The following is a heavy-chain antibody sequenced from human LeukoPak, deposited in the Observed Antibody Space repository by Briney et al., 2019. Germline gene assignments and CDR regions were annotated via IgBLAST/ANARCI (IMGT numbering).Heavy chain of an antibody. V-gene: IGHV3-53*01. CDR1: GFTVSSNY. CDR3: ARDEHYYGSVT. D-gene: IGHD3-10*01. Sequence: GGSLRLSSAASGFTVSSNYMSWVRQAPGKGLEWVSVIYSGGSTYYADSVKGRFTISRDNSKNTLYLQMNSLRAEDTAVYYCARDEHYYGSVTWGQGTLVTVSS. CDR2: IYSGGST. J-gene: IGHJ5*02.